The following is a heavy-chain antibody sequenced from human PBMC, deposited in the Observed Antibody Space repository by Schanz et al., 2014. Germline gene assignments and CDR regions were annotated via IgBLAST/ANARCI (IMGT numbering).Heavy chain of an antibody. D-gene: IGHD3-3*01. CDR2: MNPKTGNT. Sequence: QVQLVQSGAEVKKPGASVKVSCTASGFNFNNYDINWVRQATGQGLEWMGWMNPKTGNTDHAQKFQGRVSMTTDTSTSTVYMELRSLRSDDTAVYYCARSAGRDFWSGYYTRCDYWGQGTLVTVSS. V-gene: IGHV1-8*01. J-gene: IGHJ4*02. CDR3: ARSAGRDFWSGYYTRCDY. CDR1: GFNFNNYD.